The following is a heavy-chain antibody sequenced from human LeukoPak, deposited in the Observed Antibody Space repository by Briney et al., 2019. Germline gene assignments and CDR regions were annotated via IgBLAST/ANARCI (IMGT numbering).Heavy chain of an antibody. Sequence: ASETLSLTCTVSGGSINYNYWSWIRQPAGRGLEWIGRIYASGSTNYNPSLKSQVTMSVDTSNNQLSLKMTSVTAADTAVYYCARIHRRADASGHYYEDWYFELWGRGTLVTVSS. CDR3: ARIHRRADASGHYYEDWYFEL. CDR2: IYASGST. CDR1: GGSINYNY. V-gene: IGHV4-4*07. D-gene: IGHD3-22*01. J-gene: IGHJ2*01.